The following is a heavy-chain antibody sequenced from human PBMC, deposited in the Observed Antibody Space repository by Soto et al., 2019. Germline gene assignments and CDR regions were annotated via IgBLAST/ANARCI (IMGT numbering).Heavy chain of an antibody. CDR3: ARWSHWNPMYYSGMDV. J-gene: IGHJ6*02. CDR2: IIPRFDTA. D-gene: IGHD1-1*01. CDR1: GGAFSNYT. V-gene: IGHV1-69*13. Sequence: ASVKVSCKASGGAFSNYTLTWVRQAPGQGFEWLGGIIPRFDTANYALKFQGRVTITADVSSSTAYLELSRLTSEDTAVYYCARWSHWNPMYYSGMDVWGQGTTVTV.